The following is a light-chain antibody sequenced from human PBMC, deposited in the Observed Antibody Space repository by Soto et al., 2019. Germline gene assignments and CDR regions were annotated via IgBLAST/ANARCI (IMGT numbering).Light chain of an antibody. CDR3: QSYHSGNVV. CDR2: GNT. Sequence: QSVLTQPPSVSGAPGQKVTISCTGSSSNIGAGYGVHWYQQLPGGAPRLLIYGNTNRPSGVPDRFSGSIDSSSNSASLTISGLKTDDEADYYCQSYHSGNVVFGGGTKLTVL. CDR1: SSNIGAGYG. J-gene: IGLJ2*01. V-gene: IGLV1-40*01.